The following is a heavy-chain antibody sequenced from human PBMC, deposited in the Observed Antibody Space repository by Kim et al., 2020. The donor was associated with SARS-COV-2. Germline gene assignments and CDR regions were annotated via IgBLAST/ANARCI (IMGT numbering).Heavy chain of an antibody. CDR2: IYSGGST. CDR1: GFTVSSNY. J-gene: IGHJ4*02. Sequence: GGSLRLSCAASGFTVSSNYMSWVRQAPGKGLEWVSVIYSGGSTYYADSVKGRFTISRDNSKNTLYLQMNSLRAEDTAVYYCAREAGYSGWSYDDWGQGTLVTVAS. D-gene: IGHD6-19*01. CDR3: AREAGYSGWSYDD. V-gene: IGHV3-53*01.